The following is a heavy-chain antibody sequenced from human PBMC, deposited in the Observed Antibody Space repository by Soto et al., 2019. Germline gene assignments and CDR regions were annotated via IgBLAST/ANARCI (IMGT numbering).Heavy chain of an antibody. Sequence: SETLSLTCAVSGDSISSDKWWSWIRQPPGKGLQWIGEIYHSGSTKYNPSLKSRVIISVDKSKNQFSLKLSSVTDADAAVYYCARGETQQQRDYWGQGTLVTVSS. D-gene: IGHD6-13*01. J-gene: IGHJ4*02. CDR2: IYHSGST. CDR1: GDSISSDKW. V-gene: IGHV4-4*02. CDR3: ARGETQQQRDY.